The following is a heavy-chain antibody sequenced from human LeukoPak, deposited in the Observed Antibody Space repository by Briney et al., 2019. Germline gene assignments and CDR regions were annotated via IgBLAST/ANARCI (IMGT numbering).Heavy chain of an antibody. D-gene: IGHD5-18*01. CDR2: IYYSGST. V-gene: IGHV4-39*07. Sequence: TSETLSLTCTVSGGSISSSSYYWGWIRQPPGKGLEWIGSIYYSGSTYYNPSLKSRVTISVDTSKNQFSLKLSSVTAADTAVYYCAVGPGQLWPLGYWGQGTLVIVSS. J-gene: IGHJ4*02. CDR3: AVGPGQLWPLGY. CDR1: GGSISSSSYY.